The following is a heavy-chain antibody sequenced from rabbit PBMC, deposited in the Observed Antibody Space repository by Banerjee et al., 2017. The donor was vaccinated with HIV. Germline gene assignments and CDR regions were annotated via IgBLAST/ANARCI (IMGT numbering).Heavy chain of an antibody. CDR3: ARASYYWYGCAAVTYPIYFNL. D-gene: IGHD6-1*01. Sequence: QEQLEESGGDLVKPEGSLTLTCTASGLDFSSNYWICWVRQAPGKRPEWIACIYIGNGKTAYASWAKGRFTISKTSSTTVTLQITSLTAADTATYFCARASYYWYGCAAVTYPIYFNLWGQGTLVTVS. V-gene: IGHV1S45*01. J-gene: IGHJ4*01. CDR1: GLDFSSNYW. CDR2: IYIGNGKT.